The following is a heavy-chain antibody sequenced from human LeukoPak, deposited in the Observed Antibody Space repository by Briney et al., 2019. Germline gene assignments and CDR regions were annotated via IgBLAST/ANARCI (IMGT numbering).Heavy chain of an antibody. V-gene: IGHV1-18*01. J-gene: IGHJ5*02. CDR1: GYTFTSYG. D-gene: IGHD2-2*01. CDR2: ISAYNGNT. CDR3: ARDSYCSSTSCYDWFDP. Sequence: GASVKVSCKASGYTFTSYGISWVRQAPGQGLEWMGWISAYNGNTNYAQKLQGRVTMTTDTSTSTAHMELRSLRSDDTAVYYCARDSYCSSTSCYDWFDPWGQGTLVTVSS.